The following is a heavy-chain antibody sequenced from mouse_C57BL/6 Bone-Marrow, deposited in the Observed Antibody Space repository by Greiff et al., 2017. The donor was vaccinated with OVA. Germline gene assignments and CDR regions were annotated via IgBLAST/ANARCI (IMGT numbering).Heavy chain of an antibody. CDR1: GFTFSDYG. CDR2: ISSGSSTI. J-gene: IGHJ2*01. Sequence: EVMLVESGGGLVKPGGSLKLSCAASGFTFSDYGMHWVRQAPEKGLEWVAYISSGSSTIYYADTVKGRFTISRDNAKNTLFLQMTSLRSEDTAMYYCARPHDVYLYYFDYWGQGTTLTVSS. V-gene: IGHV5-17*01. CDR3: ARPHDVYLYYFDY. D-gene: IGHD2-3*01.